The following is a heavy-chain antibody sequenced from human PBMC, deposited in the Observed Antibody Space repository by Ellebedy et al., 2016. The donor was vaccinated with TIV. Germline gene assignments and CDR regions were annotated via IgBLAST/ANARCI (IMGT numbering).Heavy chain of an antibody. V-gene: IGHV3-66*01. J-gene: IGHJ4*02. Sequence: GESLKISCAVSGLTFSSHGMSWVRQAPGKGLEWVSVIYSIGTTYHADSVKGRFIISRDNSKNTLYLQMNNLRVEDTAVYYCSSAPSGLFDYWGQGTLVTVSS. D-gene: IGHD3-10*01. CDR1: GLTFSSHG. CDR2: IYSIGTT. CDR3: SSAPSGLFDY.